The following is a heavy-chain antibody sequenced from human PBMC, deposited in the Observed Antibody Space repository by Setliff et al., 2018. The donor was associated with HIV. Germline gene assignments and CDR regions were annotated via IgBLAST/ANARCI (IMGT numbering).Heavy chain of an antibody. V-gene: IGHV1-18*01. CDR3: ARDGVEGELLRQALEY. D-gene: IGHD1-26*01. CDR2: ISAYNGNT. J-gene: IGHJ4*02. CDR1: GYTFTSYG. Sequence: ASVKVSCKASGYTFTSYGISWVRQAPGQGLEWMGWISAYNGNTNYAQGLQGRVTMTTDTSTSTAYIARRSLRSDDTAVYYCARDGVEGELLRQALEYWGQGTLVTVSS.